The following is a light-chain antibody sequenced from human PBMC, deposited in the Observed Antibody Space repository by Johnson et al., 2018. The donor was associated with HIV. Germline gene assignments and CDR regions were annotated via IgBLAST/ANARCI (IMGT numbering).Light chain of an antibody. CDR1: SSNIGNNY. CDR2: ENK. J-gene: IGLJ1*01. Sequence: QSILTQPPSMSAAPGQRVTISCSGSSSNIGNNYVSWYQQVPGAAPKLLIHENKKRPSGIPDRFSGSKSGTSATLDITGLQTGDEADYYCGTLDSSLGAWVFGTGTKVTVL. V-gene: IGLV1-51*02. CDR3: GTLDSSLGAWV.